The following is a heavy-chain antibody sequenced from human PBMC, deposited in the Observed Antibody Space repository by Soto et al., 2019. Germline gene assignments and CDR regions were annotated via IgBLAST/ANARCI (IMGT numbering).Heavy chain of an antibody. J-gene: IGHJ6*03. D-gene: IGHD3-16*01. V-gene: IGHV5-51*01. Sequence: GESLKISCKGSGYSFTSYWIGWVRQMPGKGLDWMGIIYPGDSDTRYSPSFQGQVTISADKSISTAYLQWSSLKASDTAMYYCARLRPDYYYYMDVWGKGTTVTVSS. CDR2: IYPGDSDT. CDR1: GYSFTSYW. CDR3: ARLRPDYYYYMDV.